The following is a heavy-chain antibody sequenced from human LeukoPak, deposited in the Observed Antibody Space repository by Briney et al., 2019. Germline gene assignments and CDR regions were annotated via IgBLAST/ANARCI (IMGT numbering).Heavy chain of an antibody. CDR3: ARSYSHHLFGMDV. D-gene: IGHD4-11*01. CDR2: ISSDGTTT. V-gene: IGHV3-74*01. J-gene: IGHJ6*02. Sequence: GGSLRLSCVASGFTFRNSWMNCVRQAPGKGLVWVSRISSDGTTTTYADSVKGRFIISRDNAKNTLYLQMNSLRAEDTAVYYCARSYSHHLFGMDVWGQGTTVTVSS. CDR1: GFTFRNSW.